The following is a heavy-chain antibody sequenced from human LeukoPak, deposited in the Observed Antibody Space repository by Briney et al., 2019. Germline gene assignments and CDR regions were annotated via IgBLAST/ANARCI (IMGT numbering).Heavy chain of an antibody. D-gene: IGHD4-17*01. V-gene: IGHV1-8*01. Sequence: ASVKVSCKASGYTFTSYDINWVRQATGQGLEWMGWMNPNSGNTGYAQKFQGRVTMTRDMSTSTVYMELSSLRSEDTAVYYCARDGAEQDYAYNWFDPWGQGTLVTVSS. CDR1: GYTFTSYD. CDR3: ARDGAEQDYAYNWFDP. J-gene: IGHJ5*02. CDR2: MNPNSGNT.